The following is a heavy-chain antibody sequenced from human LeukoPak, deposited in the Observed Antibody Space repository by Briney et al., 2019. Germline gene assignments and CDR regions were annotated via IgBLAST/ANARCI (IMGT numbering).Heavy chain of an antibody. CDR3: ARAQTGTTLSYDY. V-gene: IGHV4-39*07. Sequence: SETLSLTCTVSGGSISSSSYYWGWIRQPPGKGLEWIGNIFYNGSPYYNASLKSRVTTSVDTSKNQLSLKLSSVAAADTAVYYCARAQTGTTLSYDYWGRGTLVTVSS. CDR1: GGSISSSSYY. CDR2: IFYNGSP. J-gene: IGHJ4*02. D-gene: IGHD1-7*01.